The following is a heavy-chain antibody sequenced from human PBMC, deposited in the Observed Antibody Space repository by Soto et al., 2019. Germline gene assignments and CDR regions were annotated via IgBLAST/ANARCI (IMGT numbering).Heavy chain of an antibody. J-gene: IGHJ4*02. CDR1: GHTFTTFL. Sequence: QVQVEQSGAEVRKPGASVKLSCKASGHTFTTFLLHWVRQAPGQGLQWMGVINPRSGGTSYAQKFQGRVTMTSDTSTETVYMDLSSLRSEDTAVYYCASLVPAAASLWGQGALVTVSS. CDR2: INPRSGGT. CDR3: ASLVPAAASL. D-gene: IGHD2-2*01. V-gene: IGHV1-46*01.